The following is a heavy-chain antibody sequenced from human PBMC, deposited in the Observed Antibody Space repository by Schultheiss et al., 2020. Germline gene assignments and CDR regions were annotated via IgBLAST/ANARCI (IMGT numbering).Heavy chain of an antibody. CDR2: IYTSGST. J-gene: IGHJ5*02. Sequence: SETLSLTCAVSGGSISSYYWSWIRQPAGKGLEWIGRIYTSGSTNYNPSLKSRVTMSVDTSKNQFSLKLSSVTAADTAVYYCARANSYSSGWYLGWFDPWGQGTLVTVSS. V-gene: IGHV4-4*07. CDR1: GGSISSYY. D-gene: IGHD6-19*01. CDR3: ARANSYSSGWYLGWFDP.